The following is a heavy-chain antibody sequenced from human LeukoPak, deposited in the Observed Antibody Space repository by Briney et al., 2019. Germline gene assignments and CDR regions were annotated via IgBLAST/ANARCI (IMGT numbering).Heavy chain of an antibody. Sequence: KPSETLSLTCTVSGGSISSSSYYWGWFRQPPGKGLDWTGSIYYSGSTYYNPSLNSRVTISVDTSKNQFSLKLSSVTAADTAVYYCARHRKPSGRYFDYWGQGTLVTVSS. V-gene: IGHV4-39*01. J-gene: IGHJ4*02. CDR1: GGSISSSSYY. D-gene: IGHD1-14*01. CDR3: ARHRKPSGRYFDY. CDR2: IYYSGST.